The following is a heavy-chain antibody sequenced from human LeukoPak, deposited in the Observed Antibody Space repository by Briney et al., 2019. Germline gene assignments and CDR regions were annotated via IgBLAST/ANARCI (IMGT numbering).Heavy chain of an antibody. CDR3: ARLPGYSSSWYSYYYMDV. J-gene: IGHJ6*03. CDR2: INHSGST. CDR1: GGSFSGYY. D-gene: IGHD6-13*01. Sequence: SETLSLTCAVYGGSFSGYYWSWIRQPPGKGLEWIGEINHSGSTNYNPSLKSRVTISVDTSKNQFSLKLSSVTAADTAVYYCARLPGYSSSWYSYYYMDVWGKGTTVTVSS. V-gene: IGHV4-34*01.